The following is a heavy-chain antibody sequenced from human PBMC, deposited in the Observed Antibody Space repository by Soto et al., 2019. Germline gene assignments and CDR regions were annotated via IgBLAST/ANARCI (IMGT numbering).Heavy chain of an antibody. J-gene: IGHJ4*02. D-gene: IGHD6-13*01. Sequence: SETLSLTCTVSGGSISNYYWTWIRQPPGKGLEWVGSLLYSVTTNYNPSLKSRVTLSVDTSKNQFSLKLTSVIVADTAVYYCARSQRGQQLTHWGQGTLVTVSS. CDR2: LLYSVTT. V-gene: IGHV4-59*01. CDR1: GGSISNYY. CDR3: ARSQRGQQLTH.